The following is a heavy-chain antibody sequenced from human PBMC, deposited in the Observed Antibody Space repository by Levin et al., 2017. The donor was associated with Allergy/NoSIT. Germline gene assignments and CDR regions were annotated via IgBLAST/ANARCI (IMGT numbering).Heavy chain of an antibody. J-gene: IGHJ4*02. CDR2: SRNKANSYTT. V-gene: IGHV3-72*01. CDR1: GFTFSDHY. CDR3: VGTKVRTTTPYSFDY. D-gene: IGHD1-1*01. Sequence: GGSLRLSCAASGFTFSDHYMDWVRQAPGMGLEWVGRSRNKANSYTTEYAASVKGRFTISRDDSKNSLYLQMNSLKTEDTAVYYCVGTKVRTTTPYSFDYWGQGTLVTVSS.